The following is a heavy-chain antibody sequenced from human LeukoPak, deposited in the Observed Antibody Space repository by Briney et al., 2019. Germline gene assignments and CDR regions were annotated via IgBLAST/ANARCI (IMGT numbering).Heavy chain of an antibody. CDR1: GFTFSSYG. J-gene: IGHJ4*02. V-gene: IGHV3-30*18. D-gene: IGHD5-12*01. Sequence: GGSLRLSCAASGFTFSSYGLHWVRQAPGKGLEWVAVISYDGSNKYYADSVKGRFTISRDNSKNTLYLQMNSLRAEDTAVYHCAKPSGLRFDQYYFDYWGQGTLVTVSS. CDR2: ISYDGSNK. CDR3: AKPSGLRFDQYYFDY.